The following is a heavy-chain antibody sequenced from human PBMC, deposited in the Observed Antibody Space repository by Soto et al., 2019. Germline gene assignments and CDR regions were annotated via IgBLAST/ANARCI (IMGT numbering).Heavy chain of an antibody. CDR1: GDSISSMNW. CDR3: ARHHGLDIDAYY. J-gene: IGHJ4*02. Sequence: SETLSLTCAVSGDSISSMNWWSWVRQPPGKGLEWIGEIHHSGSTNYNPSLKSRVTISVEKSKNQFSLKLSSVTAADTAVYFCARHHGLDIDAYYWGQGILVTVSS. D-gene: IGHD3-10*01. CDR2: IHHSGST. V-gene: IGHV4-4*02.